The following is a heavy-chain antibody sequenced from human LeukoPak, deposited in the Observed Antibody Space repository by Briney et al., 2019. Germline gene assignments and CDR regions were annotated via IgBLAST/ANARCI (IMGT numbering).Heavy chain of an antibody. J-gene: IGHJ5*02. Sequence: PSETLSLTCTVSGGPISCSSYYWGWIRQPPGKGLEWIGNIYYSGITYYNPSLKSRVTVSVDTSKNQFSLKLSSVTAADTAVYFCARHPPYSSSWFPFDPRGQGTLVTVSS. D-gene: IGHD6-13*01. V-gene: IGHV4-39*01. CDR2: IYYSGIT. CDR3: ARHPPYSSSWFPFDP. CDR1: GGPISCSSYY.